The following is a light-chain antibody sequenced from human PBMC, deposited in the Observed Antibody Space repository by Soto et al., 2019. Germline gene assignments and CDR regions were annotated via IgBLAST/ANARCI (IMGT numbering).Light chain of an antibody. V-gene: IGKV1-6*01. Sequence: AIQMTQSPSSLSASVGDRVTITCRASQGIRNDLGWFQQKPGKAPKLLIYAASSLQSGVPSRFSVSGSDTDFTLTISSLQPEDFATYYCLQDYNYPRTFGQGTKVDIK. J-gene: IGKJ1*01. CDR3: LQDYNYPRT. CDR1: QGIRND. CDR2: AAS.